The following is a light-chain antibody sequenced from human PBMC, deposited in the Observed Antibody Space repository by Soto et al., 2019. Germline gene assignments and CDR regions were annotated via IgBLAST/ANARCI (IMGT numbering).Light chain of an antibody. CDR1: SSNIGAGYD. V-gene: IGLV1-40*01. CDR3: QSYDSSLRVV. Sequence: QSVLTQPTSLSGAPGQRVTISCTGSSSNIGAGYDVHWYQQLPGTAPKLLIYGNSNRPSGVPDRFSGSKSGTSASLAITGLQAEDEADYYCQSYDSSLRVVFGGGTKVTVL. J-gene: IGLJ2*01. CDR2: GNS.